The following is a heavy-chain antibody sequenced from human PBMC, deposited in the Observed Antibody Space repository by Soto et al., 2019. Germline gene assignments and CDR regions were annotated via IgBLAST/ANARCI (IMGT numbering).Heavy chain of an antibody. CDR1: GGSISGFF. V-gene: IGHV4-4*07. Sequence: KSSETLSLTCTVSGGSISGFFWTWVRQPPGMPLEGLGHVAASGSTAYNPSLRSRLSLSLDVSKNRFSLELTSVTAADTATYFCARGGSTHYYYGLDVWGQGTTVPVSS. J-gene: IGHJ6*02. CDR3: ARGGSTHYYYGLDV. CDR2: VAASGST.